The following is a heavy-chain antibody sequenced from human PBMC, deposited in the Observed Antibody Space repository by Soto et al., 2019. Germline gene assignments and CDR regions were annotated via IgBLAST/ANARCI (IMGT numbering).Heavy chain of an antibody. J-gene: IGHJ5*02. V-gene: IGHV1-24*01. D-gene: IGHD6-19*01. Sequence: QVQLVQSGAEVKKPGASVKVSCKVSGYTLTELSMHWVRQAPGKGLEWMGGFDPEDGETIYAQKFQGXVTMTEDTXXXXXXXXXXXXXXXXXXXXXCATDQGXIAVAGLTWFDPWGQGTLVTVSS. CDR3: ATDQGXIAVAGLTWFDP. CDR1: GYTLTELS. CDR2: FDPEDGET.